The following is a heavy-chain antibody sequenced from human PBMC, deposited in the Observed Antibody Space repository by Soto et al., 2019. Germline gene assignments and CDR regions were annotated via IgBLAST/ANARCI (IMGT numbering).Heavy chain of an antibody. D-gene: IGHD5-12*01. Sequence: QVPLVQSGAEVKKPGASVKVSCKVSGYNLNDLSIHWVRQAPGKGLEWMGGSDPADGETIYAQKFQGRVTMTEATSTDTAYMELSNLRSEDTAVYYCATVIVSTIPLDYWGQGTLVTVSS. CDR2: SDPADGET. V-gene: IGHV1-24*01. CDR1: GYNLNDLS. CDR3: ATVIVSTIPLDY. J-gene: IGHJ4*02.